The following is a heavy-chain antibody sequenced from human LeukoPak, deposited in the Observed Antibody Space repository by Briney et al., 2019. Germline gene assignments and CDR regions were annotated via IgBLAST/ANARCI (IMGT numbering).Heavy chain of an antibody. V-gene: IGHV4-4*01. Sequence: SETLSLTCTVSLDSTTSNFWSWGSQPPGKSLEWIGEIHRSGSPNYNPSLQSRVTISIDRSRNQIVLELSSVTAADTAVYCCAREILVGFNPGAYWGQGILVTVSS. J-gene: IGHJ4*02. D-gene: IGHD1-14*01. CDR3: AREILVGFNPGAY. CDR2: IHRSGSP. CDR1: LDSTTSNF.